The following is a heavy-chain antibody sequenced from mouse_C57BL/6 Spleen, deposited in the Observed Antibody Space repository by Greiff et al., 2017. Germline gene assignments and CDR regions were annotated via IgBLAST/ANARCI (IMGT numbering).Heavy chain of an antibody. Sequence: EVQRVESGGDLVKPGGSLKLSCAASGFTFSSYGMSWVRQTPDKRLEWVATISSGGSYTYYPDSVKGRFTISRDNAKNTLYLQMSSLKSEDTAMYYCARRGTTVVDNYFDYWGQGTTLTVSS. D-gene: IGHD1-1*01. CDR2: ISSGGSYT. CDR3: ARRGTTVVDNYFDY. J-gene: IGHJ2*01. V-gene: IGHV5-6*01. CDR1: GFTFSSYG.